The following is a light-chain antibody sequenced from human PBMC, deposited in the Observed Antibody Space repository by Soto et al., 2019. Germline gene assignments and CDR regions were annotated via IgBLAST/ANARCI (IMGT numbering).Light chain of an antibody. J-gene: IGKJ4*02. CDR3: HQYDSSPLT. V-gene: IGKV3-20*01. Sequence: EIVLTQSPGTLPLSPAERATLSCRVGQSVSSSYLAWYQQKPGQAPRHLIYGASRRTTAIPDTFSGSGSGTDFTLTISRVEPEDFEVYYWHQYDSSPLTFGGGTKVEVK. CDR2: GAS. CDR1: QSVSSSY.